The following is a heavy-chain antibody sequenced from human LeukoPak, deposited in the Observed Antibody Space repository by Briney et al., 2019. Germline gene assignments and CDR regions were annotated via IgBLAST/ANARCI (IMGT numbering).Heavy chain of an antibody. D-gene: IGHD5-18*01. V-gene: IGHV3-23*01. J-gene: IGHJ5*02. CDR2: ISGSGGST. Sequence: GGSLRLSCVASGFTFGNYAMRWVRQAPGKGLEWVSAISGSGGSTYYADSVKGRFTLSRDNSKNTLYLQMNSLRAEDTAVYYCAKAYSYGTNWFDPWGQGTLVTVSS. CDR1: GFTFGNYA. CDR3: AKAYSYGTNWFDP.